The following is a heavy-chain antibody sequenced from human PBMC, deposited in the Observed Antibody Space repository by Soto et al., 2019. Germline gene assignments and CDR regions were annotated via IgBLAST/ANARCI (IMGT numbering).Heavy chain of an antibody. J-gene: IGHJ6*02. CDR1: GGTFSTYA. Sequence: ASVKVSCKASGGTFSTYAISWVRQAPGQGLEWMGGIIPIFGTANYAQKFQGRVTITADKSTSTAYMGLSSLRSEDTAVYYCARGVGDDFWSGYYTSRRWYYYGMDVWGQGTTVTVSS. D-gene: IGHD3-3*01. CDR2: IIPIFGTA. CDR3: ARGVGDDFWSGYYTSRRWYYYGMDV. V-gene: IGHV1-69*06.